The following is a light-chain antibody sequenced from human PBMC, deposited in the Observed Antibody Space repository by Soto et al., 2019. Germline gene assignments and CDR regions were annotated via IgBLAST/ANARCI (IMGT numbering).Light chain of an antibody. CDR1: QSVASNY. V-gene: IGKV3-20*01. Sequence: EIALTQSPGTLSLSPGERATLSCRASQSVASNYLAWHQQKPGQAPRLLIYGASSRATGVPDRFSGSGSGTDFTLTIRSLEPEDFAVYYCQQYGSSPWTFGQGTKVDIK. CDR2: GAS. J-gene: IGKJ1*01. CDR3: QQYGSSPWT.